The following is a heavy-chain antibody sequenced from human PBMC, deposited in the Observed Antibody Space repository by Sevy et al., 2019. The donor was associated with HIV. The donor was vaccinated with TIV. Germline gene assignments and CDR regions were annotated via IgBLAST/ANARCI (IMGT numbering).Heavy chain of an antibody. CDR2: IYSGGST. D-gene: IGHD5-12*01. V-gene: IGHV3-53*01. CDR3: ARAARRDGYNYDY. CDR1: GFTVSSNY. J-gene: IGHJ4*02. Sequence: GGSLRLPCAASGFTVSSNYMSWVRQAPGKGLEWVSVIYSGGSTYYADSVKGRFTISRDNSKNTLYLQMNSLRAEDTAVYYCARAARRDGYNYDYWGQGTLVTVSS.